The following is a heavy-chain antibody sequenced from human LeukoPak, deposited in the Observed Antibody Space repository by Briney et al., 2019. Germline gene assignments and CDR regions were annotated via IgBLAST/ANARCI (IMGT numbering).Heavy chain of an antibody. CDR1: GFTFSSYS. CDR3: ARDPYEDYYDSSGYYHMDV. D-gene: IGHD3-22*01. Sequence: GGSLRLSCAASGFTFSSYSMNWVRQAPGKGLEWVSSISSSSSYIYYADPVKGRFTISRDNAKNSLYLQMNSLRAEDTAVHYCARDPYEDYYDSSGYYHMDVWGQGTTVTVSS. CDR2: ISSSSSYI. V-gene: IGHV3-21*01. J-gene: IGHJ6*03.